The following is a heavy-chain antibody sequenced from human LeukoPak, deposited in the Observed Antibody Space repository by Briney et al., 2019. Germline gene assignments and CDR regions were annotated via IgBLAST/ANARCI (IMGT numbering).Heavy chain of an antibody. CDR3: ARDRRTAMVTEVDY. D-gene: IGHD5-18*01. V-gene: IGHV3-66*01. CDR2: IYSGGST. J-gene: IGHJ4*02. CDR1: GFTVSNNY. Sequence: PGGSLRLSCAASGFTVSNNYMSWVRQAPGKGLEWVSLIYSGGSTYYADSVKGRFTISRDNSKNTLYLQMNSLRAEDTAVYYCARDRRTAMVTEVDYWGQGTLVTVSS.